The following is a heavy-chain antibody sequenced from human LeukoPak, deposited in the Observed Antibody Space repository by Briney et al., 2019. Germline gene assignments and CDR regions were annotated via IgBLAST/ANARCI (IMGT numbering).Heavy chain of an antibody. D-gene: IGHD2-2*01. J-gene: IGHJ4*02. CDR1: GYSISSGYY. CDR2: IYYSGST. V-gene: IGHV4-38-2*02. CDR3: AREGVVEYYFDY. Sequence: SETLSLTCTVSGYSISSGYYWGWIRQPPGKGLEWIGSIYYSGSTYYNPSLKSRVTISVDTSKNQFSLKLSSVTAADTAVYYCAREGVVEYYFDYWGQGTLVTVSS.